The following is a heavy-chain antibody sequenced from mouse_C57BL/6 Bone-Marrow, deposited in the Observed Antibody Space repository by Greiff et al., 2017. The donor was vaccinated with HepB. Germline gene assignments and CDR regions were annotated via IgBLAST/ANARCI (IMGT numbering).Heavy chain of an antibody. Sequence: QVTLKVCGPGILQSSQTLSLTCSFSGFSLSTSGMGVSWIRQPSGKGLEWLAHIYWDDDKRYNPSLKSRLTISKDTSRNQVFLKITSVDTADTASYYCARSGDYYGSSLAYWGQGTLVTVSA. D-gene: IGHD1-1*01. J-gene: IGHJ3*01. V-gene: IGHV8-12*01. CDR3: ARSGDYYGSSLAY. CDR1: GFSLSTSGMG. CDR2: IYWDDDK.